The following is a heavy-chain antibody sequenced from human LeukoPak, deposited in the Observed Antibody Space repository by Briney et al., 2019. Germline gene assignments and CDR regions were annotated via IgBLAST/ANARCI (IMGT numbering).Heavy chain of an antibody. D-gene: IGHD2-2*01. V-gene: IGHV1-8*01. CDR1: GYTFTSYD. CDR3: ARLFTCSSTSCPNPYYYYYGMDV. J-gene: IGHJ6*02. CDR2: MNPNSGNT. Sequence: ASVKVSCKASGYTFTSYDINWVRQATGQGLEWMGWMNPNSGNTDYAQKVQGRVTITRNTSISTADMELSSMRSEDTAVYYCARLFTCSSTSCPNPYYYYYGMDVWGQGTTVTVSS.